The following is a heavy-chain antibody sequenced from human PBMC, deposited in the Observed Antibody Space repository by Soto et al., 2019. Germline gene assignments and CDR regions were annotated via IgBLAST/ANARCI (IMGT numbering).Heavy chain of an antibody. Sequence: QVQLVDSGGGVVQPGRSLRLSCAASGFTFSSYGMHWVRQAPGKGLEWVAIVWYDGGNKYYADSVKGRFTISRDNSKNTLYLQMNSLRDEDTAVYYCVRAAGYSGNDYVYYYGMDVWGQGTTVTVSS. CDR1: GFTFSSYG. J-gene: IGHJ6*02. V-gene: IGHV3-33*01. CDR2: VWYDGGNK. D-gene: IGHD5-12*01. CDR3: VRAAGYSGNDYVYYYGMDV.